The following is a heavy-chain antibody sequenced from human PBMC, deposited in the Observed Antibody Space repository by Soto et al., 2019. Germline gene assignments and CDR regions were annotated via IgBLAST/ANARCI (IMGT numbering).Heavy chain of an antibody. Sequence: QVQLQESGPGLVKPSQTLSLTCTVSGGSISSGCYYWSWIRQHPGKGLEWIGYIYYSGSTYYNPSLTRRVTISVDTSKNQISLKLSSVAAADTAVYYCARFRRDGPAVNYYYYYGMDVLGQGTTVTVSS. CDR2: IYYSGST. CDR1: GGSISSGCYY. CDR3: ARFRRDGPAVNYYYYYGMDV. V-gene: IGHV4-31*03. J-gene: IGHJ6*02.